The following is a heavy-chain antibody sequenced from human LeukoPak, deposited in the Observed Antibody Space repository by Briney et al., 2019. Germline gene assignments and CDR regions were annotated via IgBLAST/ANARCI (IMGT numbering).Heavy chain of an antibody. D-gene: IGHD1-26*01. CDR3: ARKTAGAKNWFGP. V-gene: IGHV3-48*03. CDR1: GFTFSSYE. CDR2: ISSSATTI. J-gene: IGHJ5*02. Sequence: GGSLRLSCAASGFTFSSYEMNWFRQAPGKGLEWVTYISSSATTIYYADSVKGRFTISRDNAKNSLYLQMNSLRAEDSAVYYCARKTAGAKNWFGPWGQGTLVTVSS.